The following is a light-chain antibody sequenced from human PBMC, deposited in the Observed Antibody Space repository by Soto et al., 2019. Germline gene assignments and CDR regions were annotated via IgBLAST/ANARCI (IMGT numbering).Light chain of an antibody. V-gene: IGKV3D-15*02. J-gene: IGKJ5*01. CDR2: DAS. CDR1: QSINSN. CDR3: QQYSDLPMT. Sequence: EVLMTQSPATLSVSPGDRATLSWGASQSINSNLDWYQQQPGQAPRLLIYDASNRATGIPARLSGSGSGTDLTITISRLEHEDFEVYFCQQYSDLPMTFGHGTRLEI.